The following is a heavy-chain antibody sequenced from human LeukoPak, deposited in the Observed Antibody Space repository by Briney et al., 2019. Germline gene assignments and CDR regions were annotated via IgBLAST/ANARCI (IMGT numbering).Heavy chain of an antibody. Sequence: SVKVSCRASGGTFSSYAISWVRQAPGQGLEWMGGIIPIFGTANYAQKFQGRVTITADESTSTAYMELSSLRSEDTAVYYCARGYDFWSGYYSWFDPWGQGTLVTVSS. CDR3: ARGYDFWSGYYSWFDP. CDR1: GGTFSSYA. CDR2: IIPIFGTA. J-gene: IGHJ5*02. D-gene: IGHD3-3*01. V-gene: IGHV1-69*13.